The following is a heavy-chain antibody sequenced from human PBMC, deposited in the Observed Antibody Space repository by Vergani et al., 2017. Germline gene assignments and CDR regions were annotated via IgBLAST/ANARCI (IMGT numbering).Heavy chain of an antibody. V-gene: IGHV3-74*01. CDR2: INSDGSRT. CDR1: GFTFSSYW. CDR3: ARGGYYDFWSGYYNRDY. Sequence: EVQLVESGGGLVQPGGSLRLSCAASGFTFSSYWMHWVRQAPGKGLGWVSRINSDGSRTSYADSLKGRFTIARANAKNTLYLQMNSLRAEEPAVYYCARGGYYDFWSGYYNRDYWGQGTLVTVSS. D-gene: IGHD3-3*01. J-gene: IGHJ4*02.